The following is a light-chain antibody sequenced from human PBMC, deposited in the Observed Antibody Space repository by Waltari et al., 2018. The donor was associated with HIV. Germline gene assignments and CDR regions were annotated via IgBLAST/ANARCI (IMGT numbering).Light chain of an antibody. CDR3: AAWDDTLNGPV. J-gene: IGLJ2*01. Sequence: QSVVTQPPSTSATPGQRVTISCSGRSSNLGGTTVHWYRQFPGTGPKLLMYNETQRPSGVPDRFSGSKSGTSASLAISGLQSEDEADYYCAAWDDTLNGPVFGGGTKLTVL. CDR2: NET. V-gene: IGLV1-44*01. CDR1: SSNLGGTT.